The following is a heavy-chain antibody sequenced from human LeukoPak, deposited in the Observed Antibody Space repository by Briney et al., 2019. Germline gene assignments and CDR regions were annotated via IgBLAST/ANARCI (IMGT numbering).Heavy chain of an antibody. J-gene: IGHJ6*03. CDR1: GFTFSSYG. Sequence: GGSLRLSCAASGFTFSSYGMYWVRRAPGKGLEWVASIKKDVGEKFYVDSVKGRFTISRDNAKNSLYLHMNSLRVEDTAVYYCARAEDTAMVRDYYYYMDVWGKGTTVTVSS. CDR3: ARAEDTAMVRDYYYYMDV. D-gene: IGHD5-18*01. V-gene: IGHV3-7*01. CDR2: IKKDVGEK.